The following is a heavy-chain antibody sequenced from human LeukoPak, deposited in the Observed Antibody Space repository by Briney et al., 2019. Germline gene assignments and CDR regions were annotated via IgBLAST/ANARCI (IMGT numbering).Heavy chain of an antibody. Sequence: ASVKVSCKASGYTFTSYGISWVRQAPGQGLEWMGWISAYNGNTNYAQKLQGRVTMTTDTSTSTAYMELRSLRSDDTAVYYCARAGGGSYYYYYYYYMDVWGKGTTVTVSS. J-gene: IGHJ6*03. CDR2: ISAYNGNT. V-gene: IGHV1-18*01. D-gene: IGHD1-26*01. CDR3: ARAGGGSYYYYYYYYMDV. CDR1: GYTFTSYG.